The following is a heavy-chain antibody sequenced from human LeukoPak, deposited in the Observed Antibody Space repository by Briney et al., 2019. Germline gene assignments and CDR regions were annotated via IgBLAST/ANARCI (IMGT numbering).Heavy chain of an antibody. CDR3: ARVLNGWDLQPFDC. CDR2: MNPNSGGT. CDR1: GYNFTGYH. Sequence: GASVKVSCKASGYNFTGYHLHWVRQAPGQGLEWMGNMNPNSGGTNSAQKFQGRVIMTRDTSISTAYMELNRLRSDDTAVYYCARVLNGWDLQPFDCWGQGTLVTVSS. J-gene: IGHJ4*02. D-gene: IGHD1-26*01. V-gene: IGHV1-2*02.